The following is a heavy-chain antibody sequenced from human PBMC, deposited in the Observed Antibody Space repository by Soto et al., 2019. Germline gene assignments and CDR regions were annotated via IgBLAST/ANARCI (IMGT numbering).Heavy chain of an antibody. CDR2: SRSKGYGGTT. D-gene: IGHD5-12*01. Sequence: PGGSLRLSCTTSGFTFGAYALSWFRQAPGKGLEWVGFSRSKGYGGTTEFAASVRGRFTISRDDSNSIAYLQMNSLKTEDTAVYYCTRGMYTAYETAPLFFDFWGQGTLATVSS. V-gene: IGHV3-49*03. J-gene: IGHJ4*02. CDR3: TRGMYTAYETAPLFFDF. CDR1: GFTFGAYA.